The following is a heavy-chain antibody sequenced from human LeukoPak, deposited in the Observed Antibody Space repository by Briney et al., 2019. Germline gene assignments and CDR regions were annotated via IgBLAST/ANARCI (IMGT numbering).Heavy chain of an antibody. D-gene: IGHD3-9*01. J-gene: IGHJ3*02. V-gene: IGHV3-48*03. Sequence: GGSLRLSCAASGFTFSSYEMNWVRQAPGKGVEWVSYISSSGSTIYYADSVKGRFTISRDNAKNSLYLQMNSLRAEDTAVYYCARPKGLRYFENHAFDIWGQGTMVTVSS. CDR1: GFTFSSYE. CDR2: ISSSGSTI. CDR3: ARPKGLRYFENHAFDI.